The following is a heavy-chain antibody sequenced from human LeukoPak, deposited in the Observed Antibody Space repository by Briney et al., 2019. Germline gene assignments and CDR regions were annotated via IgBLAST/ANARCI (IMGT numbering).Heavy chain of an antibody. CDR1: GGSLSSSSYY. CDR3: ARHYMVRGVINNYFDH. CDR2: IYYSGST. J-gene: IGHJ4*02. V-gene: IGHV4-39*01. D-gene: IGHD3-10*01. Sequence: SETLSLTCTVFGGSLSSSSYYWGWIRQPPGKGLEWIGSIYYSGSTYYNPSLKSRVTISVDTSKNQFSLRLSSVTAADTAVYYCARHYMVRGVINNYFDHWGQGTLVTVSS.